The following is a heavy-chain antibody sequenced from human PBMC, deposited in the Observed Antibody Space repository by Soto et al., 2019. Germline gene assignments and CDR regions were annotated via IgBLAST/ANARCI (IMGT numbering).Heavy chain of an antibody. CDR2: ISYDGSNK. CDR1: GFTFSSYA. D-gene: IGHD2-2*01. J-gene: IGHJ6*02. Sequence: PGGSLRLSCAASGFTFSSYAMHWVRQAPGKGLEWVAVISYDGSNKYYADSVKGRFTISRDNSKNTLYLQMNSLRAEDTAVYYCARDLTDIVVVPAASDYPSYYYYGMDVWGQGTTVTVSS. CDR3: ARDLTDIVVVPAASDYPSYYYYGMDV. V-gene: IGHV3-30-3*01.